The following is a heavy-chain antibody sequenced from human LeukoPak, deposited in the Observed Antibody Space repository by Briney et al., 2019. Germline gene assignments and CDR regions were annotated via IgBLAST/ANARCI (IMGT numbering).Heavy chain of an antibody. V-gene: IGHV4-4*09. CDR3: ARHGYYYYMDV. Sequence: SETLSLTCTVSGGSIFSYYWSWFRQPPGKGLEWIGYIYTSGSTNYDPSLKSRVTISIDTSKNQFSLKLSSVTAADTAVYYCARHGYYYYMDVWGKGATVTVSS. CDR1: GGSIFSYY. CDR2: IYTSGST. J-gene: IGHJ6*03.